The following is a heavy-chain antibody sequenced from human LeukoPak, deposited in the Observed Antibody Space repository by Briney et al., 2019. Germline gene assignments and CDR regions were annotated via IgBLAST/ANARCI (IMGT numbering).Heavy chain of an antibody. J-gene: IGHJ4*02. V-gene: IGHV3-48*03. CDR1: GFTFSSYE. CDR2: ISSSGSTI. Sequence: PGGSLRLSCAAPGFTFSSYEMNWVRQAPGKGLEWVSYISSSGSTIYYADSVKGRFTISRDNAKNSLYLQMNSLRAEDTAVYYCARMSVSSFDYWGQGTLVTVSS. CDR3: ARMSVSSFDY.